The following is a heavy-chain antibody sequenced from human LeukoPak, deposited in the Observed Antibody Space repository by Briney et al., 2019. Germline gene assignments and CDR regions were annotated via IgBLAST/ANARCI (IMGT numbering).Heavy chain of an antibody. CDR1: GITVTSNY. CDR2: IYSGGTT. D-gene: IGHD4-17*01. J-gene: IGHJ4*02. Sequence: QSGGSLRLSCVVSGITVTSNYMSWVRQAPGKGLEWVSVIYSGGTTNYADSVKGRFTVYRDNSKNTLYLQMNSLRAEDTAVYYCASKLTSGYWGQGTLVTVSS. CDR3: ASKLTSGY. V-gene: IGHV3-66*01.